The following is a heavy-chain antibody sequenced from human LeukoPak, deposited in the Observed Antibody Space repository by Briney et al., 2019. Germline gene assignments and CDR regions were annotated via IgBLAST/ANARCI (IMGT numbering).Heavy chain of an antibody. J-gene: IGHJ1*01. V-gene: IGHV3-74*01. D-gene: IGHD3-22*01. CDR2: IKSDGST. CDR3: ARAPSEIGGYYPEYFRH. CDR1: GFTFNTYP. Sequence: GSLRLSCAASGFTFNTYPMHWVRQAPGKGLVWVSRIKSDGSTRYADSVKGRFTVSRDNAKNTVSLQMNSLRAEDTGVYYCARAPSEIGGYYPEYFRHWGQGTLVIVSS.